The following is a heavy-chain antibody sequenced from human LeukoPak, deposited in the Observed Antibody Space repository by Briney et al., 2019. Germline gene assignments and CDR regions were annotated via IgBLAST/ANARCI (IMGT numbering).Heavy chain of an antibody. CDR2: IIPIFGTA. Sequence: SVKVSCKASGGTFSSYAISWVRQAPGQGLEWMGGIIPIFGTASYAQKFQGRVTITTDESTSTAYMELSSLRSEDTAVYYCARGTTAMVPFDIWGQGTMVTVSS. CDR1: GGTFSSYA. J-gene: IGHJ3*02. V-gene: IGHV1-69*05. CDR3: ARGTTAMVPFDI. D-gene: IGHD5-18*01.